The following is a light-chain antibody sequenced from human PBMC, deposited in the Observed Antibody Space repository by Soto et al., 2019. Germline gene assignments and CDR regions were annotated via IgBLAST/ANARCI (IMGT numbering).Light chain of an antibody. V-gene: IGKV3-20*01. CDR3: QQYGSPYT. CDR1: QSVYSNY. Sequence: EIVLTQSPGTLSLSPGERATLACRASQSVYSNYLDWYQQKPGQAPRLLIYRTSSRATGIPGSFRGSASGTDFTLTRSRLEAEDFGAYYCQQYGSPYTFGQGTKVEIK. J-gene: IGKJ1*01. CDR2: RTS.